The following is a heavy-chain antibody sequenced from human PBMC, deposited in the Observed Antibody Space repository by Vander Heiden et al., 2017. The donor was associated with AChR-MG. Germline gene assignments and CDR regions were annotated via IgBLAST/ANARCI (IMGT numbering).Heavy chain of an antibody. D-gene: IGHD2-2*03. Sequence: EVQLVPSGAEVKKPGESLKISGKGSGYSCTTYWIGLVRQMPGKGLEWMWIIYPGDSDTRYSPSLQGQGTISADKSISTAYLQWSSLKASDTAMYYCARQSFGYLDVWGQGTTVTVSS. CDR2: IYPGDSDT. J-gene: IGHJ6*02. CDR3: ARQSFGYLDV. CDR1: GYSCTTYW. V-gene: IGHV5-51*01.